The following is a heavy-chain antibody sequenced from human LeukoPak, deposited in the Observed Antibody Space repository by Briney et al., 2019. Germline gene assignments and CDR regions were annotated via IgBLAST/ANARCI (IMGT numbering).Heavy chain of an antibody. J-gene: IGHJ6*03. CDR2: IFTSGST. CDR3: TRGSIAYYYMDV. Sequence: SETLSLTCTVSGDSISSGSYYWSWIRQPARKGLEWIGRIFTSGSTNYNPSLKSRVTISVDTSKNQFSLKLSSVTAADTAVYYCTRGSIAYYYMDVWGKGTTVTISS. CDR1: GDSISSGSYY. D-gene: IGHD3-22*01. V-gene: IGHV4-61*02.